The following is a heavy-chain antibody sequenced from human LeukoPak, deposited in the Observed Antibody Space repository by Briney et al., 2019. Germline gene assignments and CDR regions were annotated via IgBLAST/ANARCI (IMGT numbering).Heavy chain of an antibody. CDR1: GGSVSGYY. J-gene: IGHJ4*02. V-gene: IGHV4-59*08. CDR3: ARHTYARPFDS. CDR2: IYNSGST. D-gene: IGHD6-6*01. Sequence: SETLSLTCTVSGGSVSGYYWSWIRQPPGKGLEWIGYIYNSGSTSYNPSLKSRVTISIDTSKNQFSLNVNSVTAADTAVYYCARHTYARPFDSWGQGTLVTVSS.